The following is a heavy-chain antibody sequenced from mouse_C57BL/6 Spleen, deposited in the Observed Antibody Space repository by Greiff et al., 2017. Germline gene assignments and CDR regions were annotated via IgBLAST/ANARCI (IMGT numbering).Heavy chain of an antibody. CDR1: GFTFSDYG. J-gene: IGHJ2*01. D-gene: IGHD4-1*01. CDR2: ISSGSSTI. V-gene: IGHV5-17*01. CDR3: ARNWEGYFDY. Sequence: EVLLVESGGGLVKPGGSLTLSCAASGFTFSDYGMHWVRQATEKGLVWVAYISSGSSTIYYADTVKGRFTISRDNAKNTLFLQMTSLRAEDTAVYYCARNWEGYFDYWGQGTTLTVSS.